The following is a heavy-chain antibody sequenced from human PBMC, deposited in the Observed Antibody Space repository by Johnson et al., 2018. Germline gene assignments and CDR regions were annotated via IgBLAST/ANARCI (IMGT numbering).Heavy chain of an antibody. CDR2: IYSGGST. V-gene: IGHV3-53*01. Sequence: EVQLVESGGGLIQPGGSLRLSCAASGFTVSSNYMSWVRQAPGKGLEWVPVIYSGGSTYYADSVTGRFTISRDNSKNTLYLQINSPRAEDTAVYYCARGGDYGDSYAFDSWGQGTMVTVSS. J-gene: IGHJ3*02. CDR3: ARGGDYGDSYAFDS. D-gene: IGHD4-17*01. CDR1: GFTVSSNY.